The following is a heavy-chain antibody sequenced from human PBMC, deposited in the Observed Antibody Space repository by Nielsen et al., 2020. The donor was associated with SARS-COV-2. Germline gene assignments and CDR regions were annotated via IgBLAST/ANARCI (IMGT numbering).Heavy chain of an antibody. V-gene: IGHV4-59*08. D-gene: IGHD3-10*01. CDR3: ARYYVSGMYGMDV. J-gene: IGHJ6*02. CDR1: GGSISSYY. Sequence: GSLRLSCTVSGGSISSYYWSWIRQPPGKGLEWIGYIYYSGSTNYNPSLKSRVTISVDTSKNQFSLKLSSVTAADTAMYYCARYYVSGMYGMDVWGPGTTVTVSS. CDR2: IYYSGST.